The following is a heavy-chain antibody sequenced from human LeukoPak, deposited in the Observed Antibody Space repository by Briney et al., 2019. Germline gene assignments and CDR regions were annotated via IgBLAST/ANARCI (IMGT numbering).Heavy chain of an antibody. J-gene: IGHJ4*02. D-gene: IGHD4-17*01. V-gene: IGHV4-59*08. CDR3: ARGYGDFRVEGRYFYS. CDR1: DDSITNYD. CDR2: VHYSGTA. Sequence: SETLSLTCTVSDDSITNYDWSWVRQPPGKGLEFIGHVHYSGTANYNPSLESRVTISIDTSKKHFFLKLKSVTAADTAVYYCARGYGDFRVEGRYFYSWGQGTLLTVSS.